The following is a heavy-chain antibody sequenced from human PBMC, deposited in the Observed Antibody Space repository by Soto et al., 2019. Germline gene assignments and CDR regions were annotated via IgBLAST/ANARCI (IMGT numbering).Heavy chain of an antibody. V-gene: IGHV3-23*01. CDR1: GFTFSSYA. J-gene: IGHJ4*02. D-gene: IGHD3-9*01. CDR3: AKDRGYDILTGYYPFDY. CDR2: ISGSGGST. Sequence: GGSLRLSCAASGFTFSSYAMSWVRQATGKGLEWVSAISGSGGSTYYADSVKGRFTISRDNSKNTLYLQMNSLRAEDTAVYYCAKDRGYDILTGYYPFDYWGQGTLLTVSS.